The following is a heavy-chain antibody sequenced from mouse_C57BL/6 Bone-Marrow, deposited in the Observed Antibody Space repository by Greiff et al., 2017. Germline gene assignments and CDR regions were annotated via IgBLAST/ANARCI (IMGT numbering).Heavy chain of an antibody. CDR1: GFNFSSYA. CDR2: ISSGGDYI. J-gene: IGHJ4*01. Sequence: EVKLVESGAGLVKPGGSLKLSCAASGFNFSSYAMSWVRQTPEKRLEWVAYISSGGDYIYYADTVKGRFTISRDNARNTLYLQMSSLKSEDTAMYYCTRDYYGRGTYAMDYWGQGTSVTVSS. D-gene: IGHD1-1*01. V-gene: IGHV5-9-1*02. CDR3: TRDYYGRGTYAMDY.